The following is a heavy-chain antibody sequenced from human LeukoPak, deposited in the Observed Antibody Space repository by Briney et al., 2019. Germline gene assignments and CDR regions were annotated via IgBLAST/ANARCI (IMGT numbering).Heavy chain of an antibody. V-gene: IGHV4-34*01. CDR1: GGSISSYY. D-gene: IGHD3-16*02. J-gene: IGHJ4*02. CDR3: ATSNYVWGSYRPVDY. CDR2: INHSGST. Sequence: PSETLSLTCTVSGGSISSYYWSWIRQPPGKGLEWIGEINHSGSTNYNPSLKSRVTISVDTSKNQFSLKLSSVTAADTAAYYCATSNYVWGSYRPVDYWGQGTLVTVSS.